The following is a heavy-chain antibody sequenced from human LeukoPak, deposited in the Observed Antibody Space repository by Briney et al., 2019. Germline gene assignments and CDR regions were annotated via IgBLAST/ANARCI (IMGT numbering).Heavy chain of an antibody. D-gene: IGHD3-16*02. J-gene: IGHJ4*02. CDR2: IIPIFGTA. CDR1: GGTFSSYA. CDR3: AREDVWGSYRQKLDY. V-gene: IGHV1-69*13. Sequence: ASVKVSFKASGGTFSSYAISWVRQAPGQGLEWMGGIIPIFGTANYAQKFQGRVTITADESTSTAYMELSSLRSEDTAVYYCAREDVWGSYRQKLDYWGQGTLVTVSS.